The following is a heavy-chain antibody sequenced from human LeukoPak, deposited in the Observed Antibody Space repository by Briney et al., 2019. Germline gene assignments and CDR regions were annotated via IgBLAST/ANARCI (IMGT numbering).Heavy chain of an antibody. V-gene: IGHV4-4*02. Sequence: SETLSLTCGVSGGSISNTNWWSGVRQPPGQGLEWIGEISLSGLTNYNPSLKSRGTVSLDKSKNHLSLNLTSVTAADTAVYYCSRENGAFSPFGYWGQGTLVTVPS. CDR2: ISLSGLT. J-gene: IGHJ4*02. CDR1: GGSISNTNW. CDR3: SRENGAFSPFGY. D-gene: IGHD2-8*01.